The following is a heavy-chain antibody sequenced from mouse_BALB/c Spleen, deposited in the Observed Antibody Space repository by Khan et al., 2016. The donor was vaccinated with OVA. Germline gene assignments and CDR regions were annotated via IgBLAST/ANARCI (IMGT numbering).Heavy chain of an antibody. J-gene: IGHJ2*01. CDR1: GYSITSGYA. Sequence: EVKLVESGPGLVKPSQSLSLTCTVTGYSITSGYAWNWIRQFPGNKLEWMGYIRYSGVTSYTPSLKSRISITRDTSKNQFFLQLNSVTTEDTATYYCARGNYYGYYFDYWGQGTTLTVSS. D-gene: IGHD1-1*01. CDR2: IRYSGVT. V-gene: IGHV3-2*02. CDR3: ARGNYYGYYFDY.